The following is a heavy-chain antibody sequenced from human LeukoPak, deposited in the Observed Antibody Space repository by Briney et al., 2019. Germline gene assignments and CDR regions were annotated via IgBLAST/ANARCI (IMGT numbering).Heavy chain of an antibody. CDR1: VGSIRRHY. CDR3: ARVGKAVAGRLFYFDY. D-gene: IGHD6-19*01. CDR2: NYYGGST. V-gene: IGHV4-59*11. Sequence: SETESLTCTVYVGSIRRHYWCWCRQPPGEGLGWVWHNYYGGSTSYNPSLKGRFTISVDTSKNQFSLKLSSVTAADTAVYYCARVGKAVAGRLFYFDYWGQGALVTVSS. J-gene: IGHJ4*02.